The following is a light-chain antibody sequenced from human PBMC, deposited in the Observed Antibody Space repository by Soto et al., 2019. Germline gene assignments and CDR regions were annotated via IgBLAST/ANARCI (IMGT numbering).Light chain of an antibody. J-gene: IGKJ1*01. CDR2: DTF. CDR3: QQRAGWPRT. CDR1: QSVSNY. Sequence: EIVLTQSPATLSLSPGERATLSCRASQSVSNYLTWYQQKPGQAPRLLVYDTFNRANSIPARFSGSGSDTDFTLTISSLEPEDFAVYYCQQRAGWPRTFGQGTKVEIK. V-gene: IGKV3-11*01.